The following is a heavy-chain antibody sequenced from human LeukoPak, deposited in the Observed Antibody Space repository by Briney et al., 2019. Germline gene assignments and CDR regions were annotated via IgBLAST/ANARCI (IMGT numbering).Heavy chain of an antibody. J-gene: IGHJ4*02. V-gene: IGHV3-53*01. D-gene: IGHD1-26*01. Sequence: TAGCLRLSCATSGFTVSGNYMSWVSQAQGKGLEWVSGISNSGDTTYHADSVKGRFTISRDNSKNTLYLQMDSLRAEDTAVYYCAIGWELHRFGYWGQGTLVTVSA. CDR3: AIGWELHRFGY. CDR2: ISNSGDTT. CDR1: GFTVSGNY.